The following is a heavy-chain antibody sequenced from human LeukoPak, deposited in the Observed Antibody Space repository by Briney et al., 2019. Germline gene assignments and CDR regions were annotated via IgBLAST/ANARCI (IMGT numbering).Heavy chain of an antibody. CDR2: MKQDGSQK. Sequence: GGSLSLSCAASGFTFSNSWMSWVRQAPGKGLEWVANMKQDGSQKYYVDSVKGRITISRDNAKNSLYLQMNSLRAEDTAVYYCARDGGCYGYYMDVWGKGTTVTVS. D-gene: IGHD4-17*01. J-gene: IGHJ6*03. CDR3: ARDGGCYGYYMDV. CDR1: GFTFSNSW. V-gene: IGHV3-7*01.